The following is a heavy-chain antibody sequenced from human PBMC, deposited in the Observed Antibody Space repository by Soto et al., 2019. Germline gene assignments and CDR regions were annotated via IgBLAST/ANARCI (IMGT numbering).Heavy chain of an antibody. CDR3: ARDYYDILTGYYEAPGPSYYYYGIDV. V-gene: IGHV1-46*01. Sequence: ASVKVSCKASGYTFTSYYMHWVRQAPGQGLEWMGIINPSGGSTSYAQKFQGRVTMTRDTSTSTVYMELSSLRSEDTAVYYCARDYYDILTGYYEAPGPSYYYYGIDVCGQGTTGTVSS. CDR2: INPSGGST. CDR1: GYTFTSYY. D-gene: IGHD3-9*01. J-gene: IGHJ6*02.